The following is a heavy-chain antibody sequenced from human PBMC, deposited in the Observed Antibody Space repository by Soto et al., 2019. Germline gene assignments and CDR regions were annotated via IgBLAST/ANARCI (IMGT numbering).Heavy chain of an antibody. D-gene: IGHD3-10*01. CDR3: VKNSGWFNT. J-gene: IGHJ5*02. CDR1: GFTCGTTD. CDR2: IDGSGGIT. Sequence: QLLQSGGGLVQPGVSLTLSCAASGFTCGTTDMSWVRQAPGEWLEWVSTIDGSGGITYYADCVKGRFTISRDNSSNTVYLQTKSLRGHDTALYYCVKNSGWFNTWGPGALVIVSS. V-gene: IGHV3-23*01.